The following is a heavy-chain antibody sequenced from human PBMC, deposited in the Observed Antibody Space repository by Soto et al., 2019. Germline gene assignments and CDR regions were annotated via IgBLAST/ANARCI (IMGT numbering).Heavy chain of an antibody. Sequence: EVQLLESGGGLVQPGGSLRLSCAAPGFSFSSYAMTWVRQAPGKGLEWVSTISGSGGSTYYADSVKGRFTISRDNSKNTLSLQMNGLRAEDTAVYYCAKRGRGAVAFDYWGQGTLVTVSS. CDR3: AKRGRGAVAFDY. CDR1: GFSFSSYA. CDR2: ISGSGGST. V-gene: IGHV3-23*01. J-gene: IGHJ4*02. D-gene: IGHD6-19*01.